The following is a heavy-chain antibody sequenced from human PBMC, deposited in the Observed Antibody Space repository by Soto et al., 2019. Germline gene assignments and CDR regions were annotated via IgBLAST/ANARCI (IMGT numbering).Heavy chain of an antibody. V-gene: IGHV1-8*01. CDR2: MNPNSGNT. Sequence: QVQLVQSGAEVKKPGASVKVSCKASGYTFTSYDINWVRQATGQGLEWMGWMNPNSGNTGYAQKFQGRVTMTRNTTIITAYMGLISLRSEDTAVYYGARGGPDTNIVVVVAATTYYYMDVWGKGTTVTVSS. CDR3: ARGGPDTNIVVVVAATTYYYMDV. CDR1: GYTFTSYD. D-gene: IGHD2-15*01. J-gene: IGHJ6*03.